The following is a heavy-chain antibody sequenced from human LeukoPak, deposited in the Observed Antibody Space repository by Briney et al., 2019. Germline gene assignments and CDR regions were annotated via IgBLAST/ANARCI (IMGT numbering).Heavy chain of an antibody. D-gene: IGHD3-22*01. Sequence: PSETLSLTCTVSGGSISSYYWSWIRQPAGKGLEWIGRIYTSGSTNYNPSLKSRVTMSVDTSKNQFSLKLSFVTAADTAVYYCARAPLTHYDSSGQNPRFDYWGQGTLVTVSS. V-gene: IGHV4-4*07. CDR2: IYTSGST. CDR1: GGSISSYY. CDR3: ARAPLTHYDSSGQNPRFDY. J-gene: IGHJ4*02.